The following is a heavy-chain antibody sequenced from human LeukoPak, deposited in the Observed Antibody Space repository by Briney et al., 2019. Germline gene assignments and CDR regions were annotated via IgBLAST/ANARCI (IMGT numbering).Heavy chain of an antibody. Sequence: SETLSLTCTVSGGSISSYYWSWIRQPAGKGLEWIGRIYTSGSTNYNPSLKGRVTMSVDTSKNQFSLKLSSVTAADTAVYYCASASRTVAGYYYYGMDVWGQGTTVTVSS. V-gene: IGHV4-4*07. CDR1: GGSISSYY. CDR2: IYTSGST. J-gene: IGHJ6*02. CDR3: ASASRTVAGYYYYGMDV. D-gene: IGHD6-19*01.